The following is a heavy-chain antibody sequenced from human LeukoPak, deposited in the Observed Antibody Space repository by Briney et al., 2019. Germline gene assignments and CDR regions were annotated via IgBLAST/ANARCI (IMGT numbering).Heavy chain of an antibody. Sequence: GGSLRLSCAASGFTFSSYGMHWVRQAPGRGLEWVAVISYDGSNNYYADSVKGRFTISRDNSKNTLYLQMNSLRAEDTAVYYCAKDFGGRGFATVTALDYWGQGTLVTVSS. V-gene: IGHV3-30*18. J-gene: IGHJ4*02. D-gene: IGHD1-26*01. CDR1: GFTFSSYG. CDR3: AKDFGGRGFATVTALDY. CDR2: ISYDGSNN.